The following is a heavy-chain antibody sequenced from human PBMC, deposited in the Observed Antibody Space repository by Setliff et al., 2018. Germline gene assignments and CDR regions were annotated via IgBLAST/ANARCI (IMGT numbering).Heavy chain of an antibody. J-gene: IGHJ3*02. Sequence: PSETLSLTCTVSGGSISSGGYYWSWIRQHPGKGLEWIGYIYYSGSTYYNPSLKSRVTISVDTSKNQFSLKLSSVTAADTAVYYCAGEPLTTTFRHAFDIWGQGTMVTVSS. CDR3: AGEPLTTTFRHAFDI. D-gene: IGHD3-22*01. CDR1: GGSISSGGYY. CDR2: IYYSGST. V-gene: IGHV4-31*03.